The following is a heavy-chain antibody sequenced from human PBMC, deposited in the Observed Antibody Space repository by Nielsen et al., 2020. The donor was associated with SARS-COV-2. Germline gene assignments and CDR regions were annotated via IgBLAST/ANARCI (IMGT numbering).Heavy chain of an antibody. CDR1: GFTFSSLW. J-gene: IGHJ4*02. Sequence: GESLKISCVASGFTFSSLWMHWVRQVPGKGLVWVSRIDSDGRNKVYADSVKGRFTISRDNAKNSLYLQMNSLRDEDRAVYYCARVSHGYWGQGTLVTVSS. V-gene: IGHV3-74*01. CDR2: IDSDGRNK. CDR3: ARVSHGY.